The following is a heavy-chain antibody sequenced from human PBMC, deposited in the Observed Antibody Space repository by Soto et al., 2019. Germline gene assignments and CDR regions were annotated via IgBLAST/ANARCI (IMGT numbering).Heavy chain of an antibody. CDR3: ARYRREAVAGYTLYN. CDR2: VYNSGST. Sequence: SETLSLTCTVSGGSISSYYWSWIRQPPGKGLEWIGYVYNSGSTNYNPSLKSRVTISEDTSKSQFSLKVNSMTAADTAVYYCARYRREAVAGYTLYNWGQGILVTVSS. CDR1: GGSISSYY. D-gene: IGHD6-13*01. V-gene: IGHV4-59*01. J-gene: IGHJ4*02.